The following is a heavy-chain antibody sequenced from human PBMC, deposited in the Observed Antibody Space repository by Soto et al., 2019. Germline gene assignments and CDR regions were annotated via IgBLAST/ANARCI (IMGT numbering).Heavy chain of an antibody. CDR3: ARHGYYDFWSGYYTNDWVMDV. D-gene: IGHD3-3*01. CDR1: GGSISSYY. CDR2: IYCSGST. J-gene: IGHJ6*04. Sequence: TLSLTCTVSGGSISSYYWSWIRQPPGKGLEWIGYIYCSGSTNYNPSLKSRVTISVDTSKNQFSLKLSSVTAADTAVYYCARHGYYDFWSGYYTNDWVMDVWGKGTTVTVSS. V-gene: IGHV4-59*08.